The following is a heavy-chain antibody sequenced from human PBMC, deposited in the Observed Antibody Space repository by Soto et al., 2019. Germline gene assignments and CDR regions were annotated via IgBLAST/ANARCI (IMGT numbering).Heavy chain of an antibody. CDR2: IRSKAYGGTT. V-gene: IGHV3-49*04. CDR3: TKYSGSYSEGAFDI. CDR1: GFTFGDYA. Sequence: PGGSLRLSCTASGFTFGDYAMSWVRQAPGKGLEWVGFIRSKAYGGTTGYAASVKGRFTISRDDSKSIAYLQMNSLTTEDTAVYYCTKYSGSYSEGAFDIWGQGTMVTVSS. J-gene: IGHJ3*02. D-gene: IGHD1-26*01.